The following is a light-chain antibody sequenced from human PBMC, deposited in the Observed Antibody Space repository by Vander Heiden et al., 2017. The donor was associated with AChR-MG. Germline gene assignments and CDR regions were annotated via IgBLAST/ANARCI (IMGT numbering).Light chain of an antibody. J-gene: IGLJ2*01. V-gene: IGLV3-19*01. Sequence: SSELTQAPAVSVALGQTVRITCSGDSRRRYYASWYQQKPGQSPGLVIYGKNNRHSWIPELFAGSSAGNTASLTITASQAEDEDDYYCNSRDSTGNNMGVVFGGGTKLTVL. CDR3: NSRDSTGNNMGVV. CDR1: SRRRYY. CDR2: GKN.